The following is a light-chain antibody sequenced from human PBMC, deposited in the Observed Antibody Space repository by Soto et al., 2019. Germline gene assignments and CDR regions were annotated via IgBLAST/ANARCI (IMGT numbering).Light chain of an antibody. CDR1: QSISNY. Sequence: DIQMTQSPSSLSASVGDRVTITCRASQSISNYLNCYQQKPGKAPNLLMYVASSLQSGVPSRFSGSGSGTDFTLTISRLQPEDFATYYCQQSYSTPWTFGQGTKVEIK. J-gene: IGKJ1*01. V-gene: IGKV1-39*01. CDR2: VAS. CDR3: QQSYSTPWT.